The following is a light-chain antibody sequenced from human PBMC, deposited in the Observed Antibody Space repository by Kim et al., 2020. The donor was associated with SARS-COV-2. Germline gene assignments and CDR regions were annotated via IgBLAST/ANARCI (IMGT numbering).Light chain of an antibody. CDR2: KDS. CDR3: QSADSSGTHQV. J-gene: IGLJ3*02. Sequence: SYELTQPPSVSVSPGQTARITCSGDALPKQYAYWYQQKPGQAPVLVIYKDSERPSGIPERFSGSSSGTTVTLTISGVQAEDEVDYYCQSADSSGTHQVFGGGTQLTVL. CDR1: ALPKQY. V-gene: IGLV3-25*03.